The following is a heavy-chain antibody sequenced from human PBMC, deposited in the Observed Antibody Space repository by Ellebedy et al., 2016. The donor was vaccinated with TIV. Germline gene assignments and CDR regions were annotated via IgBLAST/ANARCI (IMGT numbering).Heavy chain of an antibody. V-gene: IGHV4-59*08. J-gene: IGHJ4*02. CDR3: DRGDSSSSRVYY. Sequence: MPSETLSLTCTVSGGSISSYYWSWIRQPPGKGLEWIGYITYSGSTNYNPSLKSRVTISRDTSKNQFSLNLSSVTAADTAEYYWDRGDSSSSRVYYWGQGTLVTVSS. CDR2: ITYSGST. CDR1: GGSISSYY. D-gene: IGHD6-6*01.